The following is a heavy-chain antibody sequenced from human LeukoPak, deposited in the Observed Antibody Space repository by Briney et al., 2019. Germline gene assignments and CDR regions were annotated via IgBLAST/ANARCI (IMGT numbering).Heavy chain of an antibody. CDR2: IKPDGSEK. J-gene: IGHJ4*02. V-gene: IGHV3-7*03. D-gene: IGHD2-15*01. Sequence: GGSLSLSCAASGFTFNYYWMSWVRQTPGKGLEWLANIKPDGSEKYYVDSVRGRFTISRDNSKSTLCLQMSSLRAEDTAVYYCAKQLGYCSDGSCYFPYWGQGTLVTVSS. CDR3: AKQLGYCSDGSCYFPY. CDR1: GFTFNYYW.